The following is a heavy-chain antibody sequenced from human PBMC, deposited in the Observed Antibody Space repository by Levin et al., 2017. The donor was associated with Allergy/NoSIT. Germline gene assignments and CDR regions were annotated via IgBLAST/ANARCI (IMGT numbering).Heavy chain of an antibody. Sequence: GGSLRLSCAASGFTFSSYSMNWVRQAPGKGLEWVSSISSSSSYIYYADSVKGRFTISRDNAKNSLYLQMNSLRAEDTAVYYCARELTAMGDNDAFESWGQGTMVTVSS. CDR1: GFTFSSYS. CDR2: ISSSSSYI. J-gene: IGHJ3*02. D-gene: IGHD5-18*01. CDR3: ARELTAMGDNDAFES. V-gene: IGHV3-21*01.